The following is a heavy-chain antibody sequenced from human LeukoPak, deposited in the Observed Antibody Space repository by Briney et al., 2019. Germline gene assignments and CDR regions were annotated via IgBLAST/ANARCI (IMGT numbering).Heavy chain of an antibody. CDR2: IKSSGGST. CDR1: GFTLTNYP. D-gene: IGHD2-15*01. CDR3: ARDNWRWSFDY. Sequence: ASVKVSCKASGFTLTNYPMHWVRQAPGQGLEWMGIIKSSGGSTTYTQKFRGRVSMTRDTSTSTVYMELSSLTSEDTAVYYCARDNWRWSFDYWGQGTLVTVSS. J-gene: IGHJ4*02. V-gene: IGHV1-46*01.